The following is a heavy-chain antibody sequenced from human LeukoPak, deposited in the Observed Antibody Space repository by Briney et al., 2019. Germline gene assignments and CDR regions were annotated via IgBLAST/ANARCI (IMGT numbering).Heavy chain of an antibody. CDR1: GYTFTSYG. V-gene: IGHV1-18*01. J-gene: IGHJ4*02. Sequence: ASVKVSCKASGYTFTSYGISWVRQAPGQGLEWMGWISAYNGNTNYAQKLQGRVTMTTDTSTSTAYMELSSLRSEDTAVYYCARGGYSSSWLGYYFDYWGQGTLVTVSS. CDR3: ARGGYSSSWLGYYFDY. D-gene: IGHD6-13*01. CDR2: ISAYNGNT.